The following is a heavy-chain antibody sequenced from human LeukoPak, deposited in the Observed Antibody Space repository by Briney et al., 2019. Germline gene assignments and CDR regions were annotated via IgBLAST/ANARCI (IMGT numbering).Heavy chain of an antibody. V-gene: IGHV4-61*02. Sequence: PSETLSLTCTVSGDSISSGDYYWSWIRQPAGTGLEWIGRIYTSGSTNYNPSLKSRVTISVDTSKNQFSLKLSSVTAADTAVNYCARGVGAYRGGLDYWGQGTLVTVSS. CDR2: IYTSGST. CDR3: ARGVGAYRGGLDY. D-gene: IGHD1-26*01. CDR1: GDSISSGDYY. J-gene: IGHJ4*02.